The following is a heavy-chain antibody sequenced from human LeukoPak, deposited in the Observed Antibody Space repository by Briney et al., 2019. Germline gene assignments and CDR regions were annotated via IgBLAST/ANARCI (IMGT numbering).Heavy chain of an antibody. CDR3: ARGKRIKAYSSSWYEKNYYYYMDV. CDR2: MNPNSGNT. V-gene: IGHV1-8*01. CDR1: GYTFTSYD. J-gene: IGHJ6*03. D-gene: IGHD6-13*01. Sequence: ASVKVSCKASGYTFTSYDINWVRQATGQGLEWMGWMNPNSGNTGYAQKFQGRVTMTRNTSISTAYMELSSLRSEDTAVYYCARGKRIKAYSSSWYEKNYYYYMDVWGKGTTVTVSS.